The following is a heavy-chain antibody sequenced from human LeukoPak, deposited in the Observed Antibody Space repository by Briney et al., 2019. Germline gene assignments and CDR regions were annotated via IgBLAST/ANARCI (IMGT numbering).Heavy chain of an antibody. D-gene: IGHD3-10*01. J-gene: IGHJ5*02. Sequence: GGSLRLSCAASGFTFSSYGMRWVRQAPGKGLEWVAVISYDGSNKYYADSVKGRFTISRDNSKNTLYLQMNSLRAEDTAVYYCARESKQSRRFGVSWGQGTLVTVSS. CDR1: GFTFSSYG. CDR3: ARESKQSRRFGVS. CDR2: ISYDGSNK. V-gene: IGHV3-30*03.